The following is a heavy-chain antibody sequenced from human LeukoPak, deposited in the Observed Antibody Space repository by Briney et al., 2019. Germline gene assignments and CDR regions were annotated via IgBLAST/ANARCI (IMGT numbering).Heavy chain of an antibody. D-gene: IGHD1-1*01. CDR1: GGSISLYY. V-gene: IGHV4-59*08. CDR3: ARHGNDFGYYCDY. J-gene: IGHJ4*02. CDR2: IYYSVST. Sequence: PPETLSLTCTLSGGSISLYYWSWIRLPPGKGRGWIGYIYYSVSTTYNPPLKSRVTISGDTSKNQFSLGLSSVTAADTAVYYCARHGNDFGYYCDYWGQGTLVAVSS.